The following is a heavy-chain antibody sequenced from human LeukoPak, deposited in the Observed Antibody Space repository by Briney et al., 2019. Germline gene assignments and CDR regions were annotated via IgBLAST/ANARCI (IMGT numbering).Heavy chain of an antibody. V-gene: IGHV3-30*18. Sequence: GGSLRLSCAASGFTFSSYAMHWVRQAPGKGLEWVAVISYDGSNKYYADSVKGRFTISRDNSKNTLYLQMNSLRAEDTAVYYCAKDNVVVVAAPYGLDYWGQGTLVTVSS. J-gene: IGHJ4*02. CDR2: ISYDGSNK. D-gene: IGHD2-15*01. CDR3: AKDNVVVVAAPYGLDY. CDR1: GFTFSSYA.